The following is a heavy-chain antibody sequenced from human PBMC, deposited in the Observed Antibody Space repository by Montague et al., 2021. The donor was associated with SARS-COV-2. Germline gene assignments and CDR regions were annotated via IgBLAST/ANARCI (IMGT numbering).Heavy chain of an antibody. CDR1: GGSISSGTW. J-gene: IGHJ5*02. Sequence: SETLSLTCAGSGGSISSGTWWTWVRQPPGKGLEWIGEISHSGGTNYNPSLKSRVTISVDKSKNQFSLNLNSVTAADTAVYYCARLSSDIGGYFWFDPWGQGTLVSVSS. V-gene: IGHV4-4*02. CDR3: ARLSSDIGGYFWFDP. CDR2: ISHSGGT. D-gene: IGHD1-26*01.